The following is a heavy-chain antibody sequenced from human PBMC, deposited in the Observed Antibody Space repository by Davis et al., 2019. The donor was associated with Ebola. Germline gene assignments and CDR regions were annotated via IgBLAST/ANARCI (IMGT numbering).Heavy chain of an antibody. V-gene: IGHV3-23*01. Sequence: GESLKISCAASGFTFYTYAMSWVRQAPGKGLEWVSTISGGGSYYAESVKGRFSISRDNSKNTLYLQMNSLRAEDTAVYYCAKDFPSSSSWYYFDYWGQGTLVTVSS. J-gene: IGHJ4*02. D-gene: IGHD6-13*01. CDR1: GFTFYTYA. CDR2: ISGGGS. CDR3: AKDFPSSSSWYYFDY.